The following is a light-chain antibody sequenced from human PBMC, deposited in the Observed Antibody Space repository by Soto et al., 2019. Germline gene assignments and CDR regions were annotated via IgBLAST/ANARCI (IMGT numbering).Light chain of an antibody. J-gene: IGLJ1*01. Sequence: QSALTQPASVSGSPGQSITISCTGTSSDVDGYNYVSWYQQHPGKAPKLLIYEVSNRPSGVSNRFSGSKSGNTASLTISGLQAEDEADYYCNSYTSSRTYIFGTGTNVTVL. CDR1: SSDVDGYNY. CDR2: EVS. V-gene: IGLV2-14*01. CDR3: NSYTSSRTYI.